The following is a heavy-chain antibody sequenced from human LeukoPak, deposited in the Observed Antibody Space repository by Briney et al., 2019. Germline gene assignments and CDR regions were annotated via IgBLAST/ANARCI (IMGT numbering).Heavy chain of an antibody. V-gene: IGHV1-2*04. D-gene: IGHD6-19*01. CDR2: INPNSGGT. J-gene: IGHJ6*02. Sequence: ASVKVSCKASGYTFTGYYMHWVRQAPGQGLEWMGWINPNSGGTNYAQKFQGWVTMTRDTSISTAYMELSSLRSEDTAVYYCARDRSSGWSYYYYYYGMDVWGQGTTVTVSS. CDR1: GYTFTGYY. CDR3: ARDRSSGWSYYYYYYGMDV.